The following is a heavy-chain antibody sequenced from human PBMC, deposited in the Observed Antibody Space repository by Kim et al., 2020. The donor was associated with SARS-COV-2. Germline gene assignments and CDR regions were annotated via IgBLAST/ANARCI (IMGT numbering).Heavy chain of an antibody. CDR3: AKEASGAYIDY. CDR2: IWYDGSNK. CDR1: GFTFSSYG. Sequence: GGSLRLSCAASGFTFSSYGMHWVRQAPGKGLEWVAVIWYDGSNKYYSDSVKGRFTISRDNSKNTLYLQMNNLRAEATAVYYCAKEASGAYIDYWGQGTRDTVSS. D-gene: IGHD3-16*01. J-gene: IGHJ4*02. V-gene: IGHV3-33*06.